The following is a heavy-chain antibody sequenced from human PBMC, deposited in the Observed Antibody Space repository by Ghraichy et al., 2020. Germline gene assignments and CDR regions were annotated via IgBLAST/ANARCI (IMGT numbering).Heavy chain of an antibody. V-gene: IGHV3-30*02. Sequence: GGSLRLSCAASGFTFSSYGMHWVRQAPGKGLEWVAFIRYDGSNKYYADSVKGRFTISRDNSKNTLYLQMNSLRAEDTAVYYCAKQKLSPYCGGDCYSGFDYWGQGTLVTVSS. CDR1: GFTFSSYG. J-gene: IGHJ4*02. CDR3: AKQKLSPYCGGDCYSGFDY. D-gene: IGHD2-21*02. CDR2: IRYDGSNK.